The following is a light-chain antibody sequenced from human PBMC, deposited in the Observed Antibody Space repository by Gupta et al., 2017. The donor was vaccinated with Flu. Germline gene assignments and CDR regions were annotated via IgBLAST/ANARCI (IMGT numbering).Light chain of an antibody. V-gene: IGKV1-33*01. CDR2: DAS. CDR3: QHDNSFPHS. CDR1: QDIGNF. Sequence: DIQMTQSPSSLSVSIGDRVSITCQASQDIGNFLNWYQQKPGKSPELLINDASNLETGVPRRFSGSGSGTHFTFTISSLQPEDLATYYCQHDNSFPHSFGQGTKLEI. J-gene: IGKJ2*03.